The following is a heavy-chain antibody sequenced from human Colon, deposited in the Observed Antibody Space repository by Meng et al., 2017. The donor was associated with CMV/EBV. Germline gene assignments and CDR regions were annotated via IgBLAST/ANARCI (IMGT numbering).Heavy chain of an antibody. CDR1: GGTFSSYA. D-gene: IGHD1-26*01. J-gene: IGHJ6*02. CDR2: INPPGTTT. V-gene: IGHV1-46*01. CDR3: ARVPLGELLSYYGMDV. Sequence: ASVKVSCKASGGTFSSYAISWVRQAPGQGLEWMGIINPPGTTTTYAQKFQGRVTMTRDMSTNTVYMELFRLTSEDTAVYYCARVPLGELLSYYGMDVWGQGTTVTVSS.